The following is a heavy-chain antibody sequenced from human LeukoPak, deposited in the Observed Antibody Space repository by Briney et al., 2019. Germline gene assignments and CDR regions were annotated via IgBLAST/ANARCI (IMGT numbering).Heavy chain of an antibody. D-gene: IGHD4-17*01. CDR2: INHSGAT. CDR3: ARGIYGVYYFDY. Sequence: KASETLSLTCAVYGGSLSGYYWSWIRQPPGKALEWIGEINHSGATNYNPSLKSRVTIAVDTSKNQFSLRLSSVTAADTAMYYCARGIYGVYYFDYWGQGALVTVSS. V-gene: IGHV4-34*01. CDR1: GGSLSGYY. J-gene: IGHJ4*02.